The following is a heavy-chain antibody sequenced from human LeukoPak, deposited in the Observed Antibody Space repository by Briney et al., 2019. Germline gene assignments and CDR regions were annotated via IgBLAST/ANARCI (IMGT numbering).Heavy chain of an antibody. CDR1: GYTFTSYG. V-gene: IGHV1-8*03. J-gene: IGHJ5*02. CDR3: ARGLDYYDSSGP. CDR2: MNPNSGNT. Sequence: GASVKVSCKASGYTFTSYGINWVRQATGQGLEWMGWMNPNSGNTGYAQKFQGRVTITRNTSISTAYMELSSLRSEDTAVYYCARGLDYYDSSGPWGQGTLVTVSS. D-gene: IGHD3-22*01.